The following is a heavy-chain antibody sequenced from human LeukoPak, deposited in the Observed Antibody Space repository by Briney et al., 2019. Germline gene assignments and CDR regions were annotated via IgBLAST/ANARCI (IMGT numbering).Heavy chain of an antibody. CDR3: ARVLTTAQDY. Sequence: ASVKVSCKASGYTFTSYAMHWVRQAPGQRLEWMGWISAYNGNTNYAQKLQGRVTMTTDTSTSTAYMELRSLRSDDTAVYYCARVLTTAQDYWGQGTLVTVSS. D-gene: IGHD4-17*01. CDR1: GYTFTSYA. J-gene: IGHJ4*02. CDR2: ISAYNGNT. V-gene: IGHV1-18*01.